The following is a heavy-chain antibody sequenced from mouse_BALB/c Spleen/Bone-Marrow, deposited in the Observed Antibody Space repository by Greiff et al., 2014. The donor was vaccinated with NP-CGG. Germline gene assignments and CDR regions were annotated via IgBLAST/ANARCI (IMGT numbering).Heavy chain of an antibody. CDR1: GFNIKDTY. V-gene: IGHV14-3*02. CDR3: AKSSGYYFDY. CDR2: TDPANGNT. D-gene: IGHD3-1*01. Sequence: VQLQQPGAELVKPGASVKLSCTASGFNIKDTYMHWVKQRPEQGLEWIGRTDPANGNTKYDPKFQGKATITADTSSNTAYLQLSSLTSEDTAVYYCAKSSGYYFDYWGQGTTLTVSS. J-gene: IGHJ2*01.